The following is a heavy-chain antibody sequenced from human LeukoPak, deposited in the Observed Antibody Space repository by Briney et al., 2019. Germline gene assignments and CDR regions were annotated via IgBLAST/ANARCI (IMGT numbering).Heavy chain of an antibody. CDR3: ARGIPKSVWFGSDAFDI. CDR2: MNPNSGNT. CDR1: GYTFTSYD. J-gene: IGHJ3*02. D-gene: IGHD3-10*01. Sequence: ASVKVSCKASGYTFTSYDINWVRQATGQGLEWMGWMNPNSGNTGYAQKFQGRVTMTRNTSISTAYMELSSLRSEDTAVYYCARGIPKSVWFGSDAFDIWGQGTMVTVSS. V-gene: IGHV1-8*01.